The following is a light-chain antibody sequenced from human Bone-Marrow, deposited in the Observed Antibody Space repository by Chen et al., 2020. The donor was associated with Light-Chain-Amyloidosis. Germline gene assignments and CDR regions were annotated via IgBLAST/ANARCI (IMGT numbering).Light chain of an antibody. Sequence: SYELTQPPSVSVSPVQTARITCSGDVLANRYSRWFQQKPGQAPVLVIYKDTERPSGIPERFSGSSSGTIVTLTITGAQVEDEADYYCYSAADNNLWVFGGGTKLTVL. CDR1: VLANRY. J-gene: IGLJ3*02. CDR2: KDT. V-gene: IGLV3-27*01. CDR3: YSAADNNLWV.